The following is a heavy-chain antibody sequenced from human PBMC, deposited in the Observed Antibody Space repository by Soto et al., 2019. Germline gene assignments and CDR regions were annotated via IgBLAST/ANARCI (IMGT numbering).Heavy chain of an antibody. D-gene: IGHD2-15*01. V-gene: IGHV4-31*03. CDR1: GGSISSGGYY. J-gene: IGHJ5*02. CDR3: ARYDVVVVAATYYNWFDP. Sequence: QVQLHESGPGLVKPSQTLSLTCTVSGGSISSGGYYWSWIRQHPGKGLEWIGYIYYSGSTYYNPSLKSRVTISVDTSKNQFSLKLSSVTAADTAVYYCARYDVVVVAATYYNWFDPWGQGTLVTVSS. CDR2: IYYSGST.